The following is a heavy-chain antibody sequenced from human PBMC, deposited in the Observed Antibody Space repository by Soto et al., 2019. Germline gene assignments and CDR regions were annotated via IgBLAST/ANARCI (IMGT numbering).Heavy chain of an antibody. V-gene: IGHV4-59*01. J-gene: IGHJ4*02. Sequence: PSETLSLTCTVSGGSISSYYWSWIRQPPGKGLEWIGYIYYSGSTNYNPSLKSRVTISVDTSKNQFSLKLSSVTAADTAVYYCARLSSSGCDYWGQGTLVTVSS. CDR3: ARLSSSGCDY. CDR2: IYYSGST. CDR1: GGSISSYY. D-gene: IGHD6-6*01.